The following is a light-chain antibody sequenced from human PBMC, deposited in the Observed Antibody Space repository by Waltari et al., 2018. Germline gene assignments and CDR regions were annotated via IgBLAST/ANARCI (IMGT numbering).Light chain of an antibody. CDR2: WAS. CDR1: QSILYSSNNKNY. J-gene: IGKJ3*01. Sequence: DIVMTQSPDSLAVSLGERATINCKSSQSILYSSNNKNYLAWYQQKPGQRPKLLIYWASTRESGVPDRFSGSGSGTDFTLTISSLQAEDVAVYYCQHYYSIPRTFGPGTKVDIK. CDR3: QHYYSIPRT. V-gene: IGKV4-1*01.